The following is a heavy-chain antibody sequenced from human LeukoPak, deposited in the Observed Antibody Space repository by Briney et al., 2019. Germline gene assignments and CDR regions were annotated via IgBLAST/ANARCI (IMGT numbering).Heavy chain of an antibody. D-gene: IGHD5-12*01. CDR2: INPNSGGT. CDR3: ARWPLRGYGYNWFDP. J-gene: IGHJ5*02. Sequence: ASVKVSCKASGYTFTGYYMHWVRQAPGQGLEWMGWINPNSGGTNYAQKFQGRVTMTRDTSISTAYMELSRLRSDDTAVYYCARWPLRGYGYNWFDPWGQGTLVTVSS. CDR1: GYTFTGYY. V-gene: IGHV1-2*02.